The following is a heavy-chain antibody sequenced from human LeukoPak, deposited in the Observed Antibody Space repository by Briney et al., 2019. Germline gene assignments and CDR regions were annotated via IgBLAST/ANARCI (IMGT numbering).Heavy chain of an antibody. CDR3: AKEIHAFGGFDY. V-gene: IGHV3-30*18. CDR1: GFTFSNFG. J-gene: IGHJ4*02. D-gene: IGHD3-10*01. CDR2: ISNNGNHQ. Sequence: PGNSLRLSCAVSGFTFSNFGMHWVRQAPGKGLEWVAGISNNGNHQSYADSVKGRFTISRDNSKNTLFLQMNSLRVEDTAVYYCAKEIHAFGGFDYWGQGTLVTVSS.